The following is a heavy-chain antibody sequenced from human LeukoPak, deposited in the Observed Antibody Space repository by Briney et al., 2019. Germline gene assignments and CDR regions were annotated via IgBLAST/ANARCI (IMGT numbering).Heavy chain of an antibody. D-gene: IGHD5-18*01. V-gene: IGHV1-69*05. J-gene: IGHJ4*02. CDR3: ARDRIRGYSYGITNYFDY. Sequence: SVKGSCKAFGGTFSSYAISWVRQAPGQGLEWMGRIIPIFGTANYAQKFQGRVTITTDESTSTAYMELSSLRSEDTAVYYCARDRIRGYSYGITNYFDYWGQGTLVTVSS. CDR2: IIPIFGTA. CDR1: GGTFSSYA.